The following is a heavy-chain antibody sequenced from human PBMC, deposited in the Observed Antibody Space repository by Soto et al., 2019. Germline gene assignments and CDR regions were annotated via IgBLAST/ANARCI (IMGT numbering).Heavy chain of an antibody. V-gene: IGHV1-69*18. D-gene: IGHD3-10*01. CDR3: ARESITMVRGVIITNWFDP. Sequence: QVQLVQSGAEVKKPGSSVKVSCKASGGTFSSYAISWVRQAPGQGLEWMGRIIPIFGTANYAQKFQGRVTITADESTSTAYMELSSLRSEDTAVYYCARESITMVRGVIITNWFDPWGQGTLVTVSS. CDR1: GGTFSSYA. J-gene: IGHJ5*02. CDR2: IIPIFGTA.